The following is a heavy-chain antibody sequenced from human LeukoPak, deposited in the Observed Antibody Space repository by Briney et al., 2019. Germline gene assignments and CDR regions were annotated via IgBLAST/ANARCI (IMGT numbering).Heavy chain of an antibody. D-gene: IGHD4-17*01. CDR1: GGSISSGGYS. Sequence: SETLSLTRAGSGGSISSGGYSWSWIRQPPGKGLEWIGYIYHSGSTYYNPSLKSRVTISVDRYKNQFSLKLSSVTAADTAVYYCARGSATVTTEDYFDYWGQGTLVTVSS. CDR2: IYHSGST. V-gene: IGHV4-30-2*01. CDR3: ARGSATVTTEDYFDY. J-gene: IGHJ4*02.